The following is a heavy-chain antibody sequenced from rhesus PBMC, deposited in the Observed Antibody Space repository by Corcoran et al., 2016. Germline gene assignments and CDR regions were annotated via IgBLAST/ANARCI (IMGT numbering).Heavy chain of an antibody. CDR1: GYSISRGYG. J-gene: IGHJ5-1*01. CDR3: ARVGCSSTYCSSGRFDV. V-gene: IGHV4-127*01. CDR2: IGGSIGRP. D-gene: IGHD2-15*01. Sequence: QVQLQESGPGLVTPSETLSLTCAVSGYSISRGYGWRWIRQPPGQELARIGYIGGSIGRPYDNPSIKGGVTSSKDTSKKQFALKRSSVTAEDTAVYYGARVGCSSTYCSSGRFDVWGPGVLVTVSS.